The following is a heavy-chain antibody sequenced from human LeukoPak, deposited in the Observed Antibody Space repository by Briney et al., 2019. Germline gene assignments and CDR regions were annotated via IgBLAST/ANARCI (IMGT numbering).Heavy chain of an antibody. V-gene: IGHV3-23*01. J-gene: IGHJ6*02. CDR2: ISGSGGTT. CDR3: AKDTSGSTCYSYHYGMDV. CDR1: GFTFSSYA. D-gene: IGHD1-26*01. Sequence: GGSLGLSCVTSGFTFSSYAMSWVRQAPGKGLEWVSVISGSGGTTYYADSVKGRFTISRDNSKSTLYLQMNSLRAEDTAVYYCAKDTSGSTCYSYHYGMDVWGQGTTVTVSS.